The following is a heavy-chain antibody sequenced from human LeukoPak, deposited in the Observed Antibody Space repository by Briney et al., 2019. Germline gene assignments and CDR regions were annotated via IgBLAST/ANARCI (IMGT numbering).Heavy chain of an antibody. CDR1: GGSISSSGYY. CDR3: ARQVSDYFYYYIDV. J-gene: IGHJ6*03. V-gene: IGHV4-39*01. Sequence: SETLSLTCSVSGGSISSSGYYWNWIRQPPGKGLEWVGSIYYSGTTYYNSSLKSRVTISENTSKNRFSLMLTSVTAADTAVYYCARQVSDYFYYYIDVWGEGTTVIVSS. CDR2: IYYSGTT.